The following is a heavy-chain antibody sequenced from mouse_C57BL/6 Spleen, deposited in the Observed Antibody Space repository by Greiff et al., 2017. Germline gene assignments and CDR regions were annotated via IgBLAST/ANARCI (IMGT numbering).Heavy chain of an antibody. D-gene: IGHD1-1*01. CDR2: IYPRSGNT. V-gene: IGHV1-81*01. J-gene: IGHJ3*01. CDR1: GYTFTSYG. CDR3: ASPYGSSYVAWFAY. Sequence: QVQLKQSGAELARPGASVKLSCKASGYTFTSYGISWVKQRTGQGLEWIGEIYPRSGNTYYNEKFKGKATLTADKSSSTAYMELRSLTSEDSAVYFCASPYGSSYVAWFAYWGQGTLVTVSA.